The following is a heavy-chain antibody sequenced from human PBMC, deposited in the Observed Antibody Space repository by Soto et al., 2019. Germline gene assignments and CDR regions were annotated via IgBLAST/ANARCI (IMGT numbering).Heavy chain of an antibody. D-gene: IGHD5-18*01. CDR2: INSDGSST. CDR1: GFTFSSYW. J-gene: IGHJ5*02. V-gene: IGHV3-74*01. CDR3: GGGGGGAYSGFDP. Sequence: EVQLVESGGGLVQPGGSLRLSCVVSGFTFSSYWMHWVRQAPGKGLVWVSRINSDGSSTSYADSVKGRFTISRDNAKNTLYLQMNSLRAEDTAVYWGGGGGGGAYSGFDPWGQGTLVTVSS.